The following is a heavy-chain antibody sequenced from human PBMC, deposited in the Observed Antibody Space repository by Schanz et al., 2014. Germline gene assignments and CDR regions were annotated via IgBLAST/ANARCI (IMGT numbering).Heavy chain of an antibody. J-gene: IGHJ3*02. CDR1: GGTFSTYP. D-gene: IGHD2-15*01. V-gene: IGHV1-69*02. CDR2: IIPIHDIV. Sequence: QVQLVQSGAEVKKPGSSMKVSCKASGGTFSTYPINWLRQAPGQGLEWMGRIIPIHDIVNYAQRFQDRVRITADKSTSAAYMELSSLRSDDTAVYYCARGGGPEDVFDIWGQGTMRTVSS. CDR3: ARGGGPEDVFDI.